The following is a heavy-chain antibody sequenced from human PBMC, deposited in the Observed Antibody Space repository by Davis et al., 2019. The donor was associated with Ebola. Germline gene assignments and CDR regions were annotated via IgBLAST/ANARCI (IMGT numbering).Heavy chain of an antibody. J-gene: IGHJ4*02. D-gene: IGHD2-2*02. V-gene: IGHV3-72*01. CDR3: ATANRAISGY. CDR2: SRNQDSRYNT. CDR1: GFTSSAYY. Sequence: SLSLTCAVSGFTSSAYYIPLVRLPPGQGLEWVGLSRNQDSRYNTEYAASVRGRFTISRDDSKKSLYLQMNSLRTEDTAVYYCATANRAISGYGGQGILVSVSS.